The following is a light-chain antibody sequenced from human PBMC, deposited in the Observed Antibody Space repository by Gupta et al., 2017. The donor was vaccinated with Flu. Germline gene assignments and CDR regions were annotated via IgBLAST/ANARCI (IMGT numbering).Light chain of an antibody. V-gene: IGKV4-1*01. CDR2: WAS. CDR3: QQDYNLPLT. J-gene: IGKJ4*01. Sequence: DIVMTQSPESLAVSLGEEAILNCKSSQTIFHSSNNKNYLAWYQHKAGQSPKLLIYWASTRDSGVPDRFTGGGSGTEFTLTINSLQAEDVAVYYCQQDYNLPLTFGGGTKVEI. CDR1: QTIFHSSNNKNY.